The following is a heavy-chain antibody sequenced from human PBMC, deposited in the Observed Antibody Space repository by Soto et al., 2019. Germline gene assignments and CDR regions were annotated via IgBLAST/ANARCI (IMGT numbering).Heavy chain of an antibody. Sequence: GASVKVSCKASGYTFTSYGISWVRQAPGQGLEWMGWISAYNGNTNYAQKLQGRVTMTTDTSTSTAYMELRSLRSDDTAVYYCARELSGGYDFWSGYWSPNWFDPWGQGTLVTAPQ. CDR1: GYTFTSYG. CDR3: ARELSGGYDFWSGYWSPNWFDP. D-gene: IGHD3-3*01. CDR2: ISAYNGNT. V-gene: IGHV1-18*04. J-gene: IGHJ5*02.